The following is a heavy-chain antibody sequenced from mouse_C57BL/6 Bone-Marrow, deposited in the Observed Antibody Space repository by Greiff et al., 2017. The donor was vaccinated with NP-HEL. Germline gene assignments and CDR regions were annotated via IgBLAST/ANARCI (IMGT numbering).Heavy chain of an antibody. CDR1: GYTFTSYW. CDR3: ARNYGNYVGTWFAY. D-gene: IGHD2-1*01. V-gene: IGHV1-64*01. J-gene: IGHJ3*01. CDR2: IHPNSGST. Sequence: QVQLQQSGAELVKPGASVKLSCKASGYTFTSYWMHWVKQRPGQGLEWIGMIHPNSGSTNYNEKFKSKATLTVDKSSSTAYMQLSSLTSEDSAVYYCARNYGNYVGTWFAYWGQGTLVTVSA.